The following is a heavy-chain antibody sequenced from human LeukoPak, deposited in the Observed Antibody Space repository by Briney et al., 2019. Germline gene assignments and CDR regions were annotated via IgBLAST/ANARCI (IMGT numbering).Heavy chain of an antibody. V-gene: IGHV3-23*01. D-gene: IGHD4-23*01. CDR1: GFTFSSYA. CDR2: ISGSGGST. J-gene: IGHJ4*02. CDR3: AKEATVVTHFDY. Sequence: GGSLRLACAAAGFTFSSYAMRWVRQAPGKGMEWVSAISGSGGSTYYADSVKGRFTISRDNSKNTLYLQMNSLRAEDTAVYYCAKEATVVTHFDYWGQGTLVTVSS.